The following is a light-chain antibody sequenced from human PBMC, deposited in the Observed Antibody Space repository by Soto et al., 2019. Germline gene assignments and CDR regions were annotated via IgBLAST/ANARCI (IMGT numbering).Light chain of an antibody. CDR1: SSNIGSNY. CDR3: AAWDDSLTLL. J-gene: IGLJ2*01. Sequence: QSVLTQPPSASGTPGQRVTISCSGSSSNIGSNYVYWYQQLPGTAPKLLIYSNNQRPSGVPDRFSGSKSGNSASLAISGLRSEDEADYYCAAWDDSLTLLFGGGTKLTVL. V-gene: IGLV1-47*02. CDR2: SNN.